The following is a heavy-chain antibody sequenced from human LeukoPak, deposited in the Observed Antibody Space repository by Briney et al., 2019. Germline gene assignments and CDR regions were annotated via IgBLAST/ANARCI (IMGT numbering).Heavy chain of an antibody. V-gene: IGHV4-59*01. D-gene: IGHD2-15*01. Sequence: SETLSLTCTVSGGSISSYYWSWTRQPPGKGLEWIGYIYYSGSTNYNPSLKSRVTISVDTSKNQFSLKLSSVTAADTAVYYCAREGDGGNYFDYWGQGTLVTVSS. CDR1: GGSISSYY. CDR2: IYYSGST. CDR3: AREGDGGNYFDY. J-gene: IGHJ4*02.